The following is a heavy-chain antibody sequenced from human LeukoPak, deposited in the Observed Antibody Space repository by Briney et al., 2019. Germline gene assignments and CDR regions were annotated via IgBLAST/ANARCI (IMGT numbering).Heavy chain of an antibody. D-gene: IGHD3-22*01. CDR3: ARDRRYYYQSTTPTQDASDI. CDR2: ILPVFGTT. V-gene: IGHV1-69*06. CDR1: GGTFSSYA. Sequence: SVKVSCKASGGTFSSYAISWVRQAPGQGLEWMGGILPVFGTTTYAQKFQGRVAITAEKYKNTAYMELRSLISEDAALYYCARDRRYYYQSTTPTQDASDIWGQGTLVTVSS. J-gene: IGHJ3*02.